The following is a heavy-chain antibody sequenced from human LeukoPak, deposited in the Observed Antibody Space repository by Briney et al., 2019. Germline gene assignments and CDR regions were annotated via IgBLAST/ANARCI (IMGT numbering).Heavy chain of an antibody. CDR2: ISGSGSST. CDR3: AKDVGKWESLHFFDY. CDR1: GFTFTSYA. J-gene: IGHJ4*02. V-gene: IGHV3-23*01. D-gene: IGHD1-26*01. Sequence: GGSLSLSCAASGFTFTSYAMNWVRQAPGKGLEWVSTISGSGSSTYYVDSVKGRFTISRDNSKNTLYLQMNSLRAEDTAEYYCAKDVGKWESLHFFDYWGQGTLVTVSS.